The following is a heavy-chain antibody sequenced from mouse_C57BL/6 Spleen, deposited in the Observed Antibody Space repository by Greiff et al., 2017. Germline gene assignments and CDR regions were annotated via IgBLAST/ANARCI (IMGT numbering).Heavy chain of an antibody. V-gene: IGHV5-9*01. J-gene: IGHJ3*01. D-gene: IGHD2-4*01. Sequence: EVKLMESGGGLVKPGGSLKLSCAASGFTFSSYTMSWVRQTPEKRLEWVATISGGGGNTYYTDSVKGRFTISRDNAKNTLYLQISSLRSEDTALYYCARLYYDYPFAYWGQGTLVTVSA. CDR2: ISGGGGNT. CDR1: GFTFSSYT. CDR3: ARLYYDYPFAY.